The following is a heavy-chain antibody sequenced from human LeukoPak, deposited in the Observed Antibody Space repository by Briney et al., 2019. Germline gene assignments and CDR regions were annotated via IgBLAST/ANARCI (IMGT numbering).Heavy chain of an antibody. D-gene: IGHD3-22*01. CDR2: IHTSGST. CDR1: GGSISSYY. CDR3: ARDRYYYDSSGYYQLDY. V-gene: IGHV4-4*07. J-gene: IGHJ4*02. Sequence: SETLSLTCTVSGGSISSYYWSWIRQPAGKGLEWIGRIHTSGSTNYNPSLKSRVTMSVDTSKNQFSLKLSSVTAADTAVYYCARDRYYYDSSGYYQLDYWGQGTLVTVSS.